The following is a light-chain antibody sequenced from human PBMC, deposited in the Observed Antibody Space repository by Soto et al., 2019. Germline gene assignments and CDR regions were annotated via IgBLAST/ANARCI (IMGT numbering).Light chain of an antibody. CDR2: SNN. V-gene: IGLV1-44*01. CDR3: AAWDDSLNGYV. Sequence: QSALTQPPSASGTPGQRVTISCSGSSSNNGSNTVNCYRQLAGTAPKLLIYSNNQRPSGVPDLFSGSKSGTSASLAISGLQSEDEADYYCAAWDDSLNGYVFGTGTKVTVL. CDR1: SSNNGSNT. J-gene: IGLJ1*01.